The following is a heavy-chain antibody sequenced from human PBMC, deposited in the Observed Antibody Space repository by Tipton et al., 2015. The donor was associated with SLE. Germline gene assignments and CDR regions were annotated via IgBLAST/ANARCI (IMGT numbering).Heavy chain of an antibody. CDR3: ARLRQWLGSDY. CDR2: IYTSGST. V-gene: IGHV4-4*08. J-gene: IGHJ4*02. D-gene: IGHD3-22*01. CDR1: GGSISSYY. Sequence: TLSLTCTVSGGSISSYYWSWIRQPPGKGLEWIGYIYTSGSTNYNPSLKSRVTISVDTSKNQFSLKLSSVTAADTAVYYCARLRQWLGSDYWGQGTLVTVSS.